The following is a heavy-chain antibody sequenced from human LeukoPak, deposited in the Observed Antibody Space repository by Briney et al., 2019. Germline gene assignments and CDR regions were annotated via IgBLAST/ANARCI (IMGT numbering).Heavy chain of an antibody. J-gene: IGHJ6*03. V-gene: IGHV1-24*01. Sequence: ASVKVSCKVSGYTLTELSMHWVRQAPGKGLEWMGGFDPEDGETIYAQKFQGRVTMTEDTSTDTAYTELSSLRSEDTAVYYCATGDFGVVGPYYYYYMDVWGKGTTVTVSS. CDR2: FDPEDGET. D-gene: IGHD3-3*01. CDR1: GYTLTELS. CDR3: ATGDFGVVGPYYYYYMDV.